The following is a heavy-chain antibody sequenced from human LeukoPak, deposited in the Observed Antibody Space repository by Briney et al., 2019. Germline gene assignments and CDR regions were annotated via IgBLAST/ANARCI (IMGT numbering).Heavy chain of an antibody. D-gene: IGHD3-9*01. CDR3: ARHSRPYDSLTSYYNSYHYGMDV. Sequence: GESLKISCKGSGYSFTSHWISGVRQMPGKGMEWMGRGDPVDSDATSSPSFPGHVTISADRSISTAYLQWSSLKASDTAMYSCARHSRPYDSLTSYYNSYHYGMDVWGKDTTVTVSS. CDR2: GDPVDSDA. CDR1: GYSFTSHW. J-gene: IGHJ6*04. V-gene: IGHV5-10-1*01.